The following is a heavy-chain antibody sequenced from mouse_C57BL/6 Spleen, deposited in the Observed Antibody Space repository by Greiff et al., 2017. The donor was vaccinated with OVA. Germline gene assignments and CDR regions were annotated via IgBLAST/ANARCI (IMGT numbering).Heavy chain of an antibody. V-gene: IGHV1-62-2*01. CDR2: FYPGSGSI. Sequence: LVESGAELVKPGASVKLSCKASGYTFTEYTIHWVKPRSGQGLEWIGWFYPGSGSIKYNEKFKDKATLTADKSSSTVYMELSRVTSEDSAVYFGARHEDRGTTVVGYFDVWGTGTTVTVSS. J-gene: IGHJ1*03. D-gene: IGHD1-1*01. CDR1: GYTFTEYT. CDR3: ARHEDRGTTVVGYFDV.